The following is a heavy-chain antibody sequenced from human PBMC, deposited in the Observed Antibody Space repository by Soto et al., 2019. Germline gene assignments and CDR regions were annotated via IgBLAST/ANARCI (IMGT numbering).Heavy chain of an antibody. J-gene: IGHJ4*02. D-gene: IGHD5-12*01. CDR1: GFTFSSYA. V-gene: IGHV3-23*01. CDR2: ISGSGGST. CDR3: AKDHGPAWLRSGDYSRLGDY. Sequence: PGGSLRLSCAASGFTFSSYAMSWVRRAPGKGLEWVSAISGSGGSTYYADSVKGRFTISRDNSKNTLYLQMNSLRAEDTAVYYCAKDHGPAWLRSGDYSRLGDYWGQGTLVTVSS.